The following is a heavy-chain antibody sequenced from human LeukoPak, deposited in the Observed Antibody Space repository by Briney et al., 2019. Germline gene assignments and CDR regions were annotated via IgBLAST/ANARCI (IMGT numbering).Heavy chain of an antibody. V-gene: IGHV1-2*02. CDR3: ARGGGGIYLELDY. D-gene: IGHD1-26*01. CDR2: INPNSGGT. CDR1: GYTFTGYY. Sequence: WASVKVSCKASGYTFTGYYMHWVRQAPGQGREWMGWINPNSGGTNYAQTFQGRITMTRDTSISTAYMELARLRSDDTAVYNCARGGGGIYLELDYWGQGTLVTVSS. J-gene: IGHJ4*02.